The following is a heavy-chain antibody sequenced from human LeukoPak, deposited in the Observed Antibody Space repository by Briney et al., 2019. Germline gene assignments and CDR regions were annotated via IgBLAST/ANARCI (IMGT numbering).Heavy chain of an antibody. J-gene: IGHJ4*02. V-gene: IGHV3-21*01. CDR2: IGGSSSFV. CDR3: ARVQGERRDY. D-gene: IGHD3-16*01. Sequence: PGWSLRLSCAASGFTFRIYTMNWVRQAPGKGLEWVSSIGGSSSFVFYADSVKGRFTISRDNAKNSLYLQMNSLRVEDTAMYYCARVQGERRDYWGQGTLVTVSS. CDR1: GFTFRIYT.